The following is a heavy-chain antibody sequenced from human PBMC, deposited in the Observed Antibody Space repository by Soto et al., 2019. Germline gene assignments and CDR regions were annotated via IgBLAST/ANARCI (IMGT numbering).Heavy chain of an antibody. CDR2: IYSGGGT. Sequence: EVHLVESGGGLIQPGGSLRLSCAASGFTVSSNYVSWVRQAPGKGLEWVSVIYSGGGTYYADSVKGRFTISRDNPKNTLYLQMSSLRADDTAVHYCAPLGVWGQGTTVTVSS. V-gene: IGHV3-53*01. J-gene: IGHJ6*02. CDR3: APLGV. CDR1: GFTVSSNY.